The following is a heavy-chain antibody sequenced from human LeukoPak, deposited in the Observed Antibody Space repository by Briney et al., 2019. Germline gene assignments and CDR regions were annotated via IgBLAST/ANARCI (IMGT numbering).Heavy chain of an antibody. Sequence: GGSLRLSCAASGFTVSSNYMSWVRQAPGKGLEWVSIIYSGGSTFYADSVKGRFTISRDNSKNTLYLQMNSLRAEDTAVYYCARSQNPYYYDSSGSDAFDIWGQGTMVTVSS. CDR2: IYSGGST. CDR1: GFTVSSNY. D-gene: IGHD3-22*01. CDR3: ARSQNPYYYDSSGSDAFDI. V-gene: IGHV3-53*01. J-gene: IGHJ3*02.